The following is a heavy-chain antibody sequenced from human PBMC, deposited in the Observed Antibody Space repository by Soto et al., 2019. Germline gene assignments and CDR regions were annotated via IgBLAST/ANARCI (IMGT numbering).Heavy chain of an antibody. CDR1: GFTFSSYG. D-gene: IGHD3-10*01. CDR3: AKVGGRGSGSYKNYYFDY. V-gene: IGHV3-30*18. CDR2: ISYDGSNK. J-gene: IGHJ4*02. Sequence: GALRLSCAASGFTFSSYGMHWVRQAPGKGLEWVAVISYDGSNKYYADSVKGRFTISRDNSKNTLYLQMNSLRAEDTAVYYCAKVGGRGSGSYKNYYFDYWGQGTLVTV.